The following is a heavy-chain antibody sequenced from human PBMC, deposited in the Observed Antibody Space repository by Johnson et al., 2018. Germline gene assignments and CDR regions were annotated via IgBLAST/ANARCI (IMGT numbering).Heavy chain of an antibody. J-gene: IGHJ3*02. Sequence: EVQLVESGGGLAQPGGSLRLSCAASGFIFSSYWMHWVRQAPGKGLVWVSRINSGGTSTTYADSVKGRFTMSRDNAKHTLYLQMNSLRAEDPAVSYCAREGYVGYDAFDIWGQGTMVTVSS. CDR2: INSGGTST. CDR3: AREGYVGYDAFDI. CDR1: GFIFSSYW. V-gene: IGHV3-74*01. D-gene: IGHD5-12*01.